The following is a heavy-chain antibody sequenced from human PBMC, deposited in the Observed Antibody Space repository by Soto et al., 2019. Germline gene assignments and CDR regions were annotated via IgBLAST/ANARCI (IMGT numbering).Heavy chain of an antibody. CDR3: AKVDSEYSSSYYGMDV. CDR2: IGGSGGST. D-gene: IGHD6-6*01. CDR1: GFTFSSYA. J-gene: IGHJ6*02. V-gene: IGHV3-23*01. Sequence: GGSLRLSCAASGFTFSSYAMSWVRQAPGKGLEWVSAIGGSGGSTYYADSVKGRFTISRDNSKNTLYLQMNSLRAEDTAVYYCAKVDSEYSSSYYGMDVWGQGTTVTVSS.